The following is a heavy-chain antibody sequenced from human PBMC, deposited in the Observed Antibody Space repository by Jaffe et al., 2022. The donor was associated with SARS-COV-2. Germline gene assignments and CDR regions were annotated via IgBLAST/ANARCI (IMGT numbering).Heavy chain of an antibody. CDR3: ANVGEDSSGYYGWGWFDP. Sequence: EVQLLESGGGLVQPGGSLRLSCAASGFTFSSYAMSWVRQAPGKGLEWVSAISGSGGSTYYADSVKGRFTISRDNSKNTLYLQMNSLRAEDTAVYYCANVGEDSSGYYGWGWFDPWGQGTLVTVSS. D-gene: IGHD3-22*01. CDR2: ISGSGGST. J-gene: IGHJ5*02. V-gene: IGHV3-23*01. CDR1: GFTFSSYA.